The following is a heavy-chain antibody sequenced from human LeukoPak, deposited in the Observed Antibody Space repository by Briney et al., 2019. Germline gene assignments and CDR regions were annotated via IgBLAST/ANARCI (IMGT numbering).Heavy chain of an antibody. CDR1: GGTFSSYA. J-gene: IGHJ5*02. D-gene: IGHD2-8*01. CDR2: IIPIFGTA. Sequence: SVKVSCKASGGTFSSYAISWVRQAPGQGLEWMGGIIPIFGTANYAQKFQGRVTFTADESTSTAYMELSSLRSEDTAVYYCARGSYGFRWFDPWGQGTLVTVSS. CDR3: ARGSYGFRWFDP. V-gene: IGHV1-69*13.